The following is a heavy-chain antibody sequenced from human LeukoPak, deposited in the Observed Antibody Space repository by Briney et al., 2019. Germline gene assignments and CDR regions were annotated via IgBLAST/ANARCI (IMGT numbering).Heavy chain of an antibody. V-gene: IGHV3-11*04. Sequence: PGGSLRLSCAASGFTFSDYYMNWIRQAPGKGLEWVSYISSSGSTIYYADSVKGRFTISRDNAKNSLHLQMNSLRAEDTAVYYCARAPWYYYMDVWGKGTTVTVSS. J-gene: IGHJ6*03. CDR2: ISSSGSTI. CDR1: GFTFSDYY. CDR3: ARAPWYYYMDV.